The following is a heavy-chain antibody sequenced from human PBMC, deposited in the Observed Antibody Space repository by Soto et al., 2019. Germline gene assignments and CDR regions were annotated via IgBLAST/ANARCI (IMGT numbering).Heavy chain of an antibody. V-gene: IGHV1-8*01. D-gene: IGHD3-10*01. CDR2: MNPNSGDT. J-gene: IGHJ4*02. CDR3: ARGELLWFGELLR. Sequence: QVQLVQSGAEVKKPGASVKVSCKASGYTFTSYEINWVRQATGQGLEWMGWMNPNSGDTGYAQKFQGRVNMTRNTSISTAYMELRSLRSEDTAVYYCARGELLWFGELLRWGQGTLVTVSS. CDR1: GYTFTSYE.